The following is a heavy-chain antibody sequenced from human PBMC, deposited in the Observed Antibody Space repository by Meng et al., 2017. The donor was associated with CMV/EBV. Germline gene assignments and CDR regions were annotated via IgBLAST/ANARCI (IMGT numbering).Heavy chain of an antibody. CDR1: GGSFSGYY. V-gene: IGHV4-34*01. CDR2: INHSGST. Sequence: SQTLSLTCAVYGGSFSGYYWSWIRQPPGKGLEWIGEINHSGSTNYNPSLKSRVTISVDTSKNQFSLKLSSVTAADTAVYYCARLRGTVPRLEYYYCYYGMDVWGQGTTVTVSS. J-gene: IGHJ6*02. CDR3: ARLRGTVPRLEYYYCYYGMDV. D-gene: IGHD3-3*01.